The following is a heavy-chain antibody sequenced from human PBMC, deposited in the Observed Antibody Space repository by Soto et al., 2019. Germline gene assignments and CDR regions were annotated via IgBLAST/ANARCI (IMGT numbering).Heavy chain of an antibody. J-gene: IGHJ1*01. D-gene: IGHD3-16*01. CDR3: TRSYENNAYYFDH. CDR2: ITSKPDSYST. CDR1: GFSFSGST. Sequence: GGSLRLSCAASGFSFSGSTLHWVRQASGKGLEWVGHITSKPDSYSTVYAESVKGRFSISRDDLNNMAFLQMNSLKSEDSAVYFCTRSYENNAYYFDHWGQGALVTVSS. V-gene: IGHV3-73*01.